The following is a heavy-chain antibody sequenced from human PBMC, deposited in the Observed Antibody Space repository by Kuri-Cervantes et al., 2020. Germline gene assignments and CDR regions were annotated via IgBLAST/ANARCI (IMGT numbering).Heavy chain of an antibody. CDR2: IYTGGST. CDR3: AREHRATMIVVGDDAFDI. J-gene: IGHJ3*02. D-gene: IGHD3-22*01. V-gene: IGHV4-4*07. CDR1: GGSFSGYY. Sequence: SETLSLTCAVYGGSFSGYYWSWIRQPPGKGLEWIGRIYTGGSTNYNPSLKSRVTISVDKSKNQFSLKLSSVTAADTAVYYCAREHRATMIVVGDDAFDIWGQGTMVTVSS.